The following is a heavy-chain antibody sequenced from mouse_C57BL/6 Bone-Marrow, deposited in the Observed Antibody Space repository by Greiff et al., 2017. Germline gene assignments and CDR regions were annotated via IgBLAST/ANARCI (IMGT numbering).Heavy chain of an antibody. CDR2: LWGGGVT. CDR1: GFSLTSYG. V-gene: IGHV2-9*01. CDR3: AKHTRYYAMDY. J-gene: IGHJ4*01. Sequence: VQLVGSGPGLVAPSQSLSIPCPVSGFSLTSYGVAWFPRPPGKGLEWLGVLWGGGVTHYISALMSRLSISKDNSKSQVFLKMNSLQTEDTAMYYCAKHTRYYAMDYWGQGTSVTVSS.